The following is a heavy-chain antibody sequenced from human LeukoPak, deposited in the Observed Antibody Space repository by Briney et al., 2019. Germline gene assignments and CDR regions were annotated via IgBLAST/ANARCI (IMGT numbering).Heavy chain of an antibody. CDR1: GFTFRSYD. CDR2: ISSSSGTI. CDR3: TTDGGMATTGSLFDY. Sequence: GGSLRLSCAASGFTFRSYDMNWLRQAPGKGLEWLSYISSSSGTIYYADSVKGRFTISRDNAKNSLYLQMNSLKTEDTAVYYCTTDGGMATTGSLFDYWGQGALLTVSS. D-gene: IGHD6-13*01. V-gene: IGHV3-48*01. J-gene: IGHJ4*02.